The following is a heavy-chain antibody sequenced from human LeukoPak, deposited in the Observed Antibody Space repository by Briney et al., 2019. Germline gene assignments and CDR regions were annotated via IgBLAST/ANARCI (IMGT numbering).Heavy chain of an antibody. Sequence: PGGSLRLSCAASGFTFSSYGMHWVRQAPGKGLEWVAFIRYDGSNKYYADSVKGRFTISRDNSENTLYLQMNSLRAEDTAVYYCAKDGVMSYYYYYGMDVWGQGTTVTVSS. CDR1: GFTFSSYG. CDR3: AKDGVMSYYYYYGMDV. D-gene: IGHD3-16*01. CDR2: IRYDGSNK. V-gene: IGHV3-30*02. J-gene: IGHJ6*02.